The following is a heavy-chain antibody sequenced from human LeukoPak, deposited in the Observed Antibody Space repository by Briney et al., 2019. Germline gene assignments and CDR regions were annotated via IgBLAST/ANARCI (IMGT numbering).Heavy chain of an antibody. J-gene: IGHJ4*02. CDR3: ARGRSTGYPYYFEY. CDR2: MNPNSGST. D-gene: IGHD5-12*01. V-gene: IGHV1-8*03. CDR1: GYTFTSYD. Sequence: ASVKVSCKASGYTFTSYDINWVRQATGQGLVWMVWMNPNSGSTGYAQKYQGRVTITRNTSISTAYMELSGLRSEDTPVYYCARGRSTGYPYYFEYWGQGTLVTVSS.